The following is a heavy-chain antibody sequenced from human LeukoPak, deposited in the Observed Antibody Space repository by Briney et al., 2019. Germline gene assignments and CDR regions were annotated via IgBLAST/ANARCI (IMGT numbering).Heavy chain of an antibody. CDR1: GASISSYY. D-gene: IGHD6-19*01. CDR3: ARDGGSGWFDY. V-gene: IGHV4-4*07. J-gene: IGHJ4*02. Sequence: PSETLSLTCTVSGASISSYYWSWIRQPAGKGLEWIGRIDGSGNTNYNPSLKRRISVSVDTSKNQVSLKLSYVTAADTAVYYCARDGGSGWFDYWGQGTLVTVSS. CDR2: IDGSGNT.